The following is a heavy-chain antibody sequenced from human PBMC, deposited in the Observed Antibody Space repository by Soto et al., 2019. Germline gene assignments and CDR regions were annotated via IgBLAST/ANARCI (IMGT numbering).Heavy chain of an antibody. CDR3: AGEGGGIVFDAFDI. CDR1: GFTFSSYW. Sequence: EVPLVASGGGLVQPGGSLRLSCAASGFTFSSYWMSWVRQAPGQGLEWVANIKQDGSEKYYVDSVKGRFTFSRDNASNSLYLQMNGLRAEDTAVYYCAGEGGGIVFDAFDILGQGTMVTVSS. CDR2: IKQDGSEK. J-gene: IGHJ3*02. V-gene: IGHV3-7*01. D-gene: IGHD3-16*01.